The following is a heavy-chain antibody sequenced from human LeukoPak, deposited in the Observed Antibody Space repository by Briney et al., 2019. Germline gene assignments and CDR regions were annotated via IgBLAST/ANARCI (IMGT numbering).Heavy chain of an antibody. CDR2: INWNGGST. J-gene: IGHJ4*02. CDR3: ARSRRWELLAGGDY. D-gene: IGHD1-26*01. CDR1: GFTFDDYG. Sequence: GGSLRLSCAASGFTFDDYGVSWVRQAPGKGLEWVSGINWNGGSTGYADSVKGRFTISRDNAKNSLYLQMNSLRAEDTALYYCARSRRWELLAGGDYWGQGTLVTVSS. V-gene: IGHV3-20*04.